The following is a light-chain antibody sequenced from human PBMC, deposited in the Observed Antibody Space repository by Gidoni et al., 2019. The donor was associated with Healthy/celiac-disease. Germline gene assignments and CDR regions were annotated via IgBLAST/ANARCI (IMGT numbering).Light chain of an antibody. Sequence: HSVLTPPPSASGPPGQRVTLSCSGSSPNLGSNYVYWYQPLPGTAPKRLIYRNNQRPSGVPDRFSGSKSGTSASLAISGLRSEDEADYYCAAWDDSLSGLYVFGTGTKVTVL. J-gene: IGLJ1*01. CDR1: SPNLGSNY. CDR2: RNN. CDR3: AAWDDSLSGLYV. V-gene: IGLV1-47*01.